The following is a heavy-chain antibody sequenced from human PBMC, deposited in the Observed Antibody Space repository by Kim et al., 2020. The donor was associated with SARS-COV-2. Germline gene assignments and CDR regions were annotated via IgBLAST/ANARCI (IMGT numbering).Heavy chain of an antibody. J-gene: IGHJ4*02. D-gene: IGHD5-12*01. Sequence: QGRVTITRDTSASTAYMELSSLRSEDTAVYYCAREENIVATIHAPYFDYWGQGTLVTVSS. V-gene: IGHV1-3*01. CDR3: AREENIVATIHAPYFDY.